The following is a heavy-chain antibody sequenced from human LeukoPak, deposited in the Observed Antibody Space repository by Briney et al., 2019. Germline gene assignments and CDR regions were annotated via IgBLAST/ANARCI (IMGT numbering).Heavy chain of an antibody. J-gene: IGHJ4*02. V-gene: IGHV1-18*01. D-gene: IGHD3-3*01. Sequence: ASVKVSCKASGYTFTSYGISWVRQAPGQGLEWMGWISAYNGNTNYAQKLQGRVTMTTDISTSTAYMELRSLRSDDTAVYYCARVIRVGFLEWLPPDYWGQGTLVTVSS. CDR3: ARVIRVGFLEWLPPDY. CDR1: GYTFTSYG. CDR2: ISAYNGNT.